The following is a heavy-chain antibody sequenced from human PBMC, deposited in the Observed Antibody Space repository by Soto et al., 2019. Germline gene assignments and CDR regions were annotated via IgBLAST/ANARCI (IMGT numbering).Heavy chain of an antibody. J-gene: IGHJ4*02. CDR1: GLTFSKYA. V-gene: IGHV3-23*01. Sequence: EVQLLESGGGLVEPGGSLRLSCAASGLTFSKYAMSWVRQAPGKGLEWVSALSGSGGTTYYADSVKGRFTISRDNPKNTVLPQMNSLRAEDTAVYYCAKVSDRAAAGRRSFDYWGQGTLVTVSS. CDR2: LSGSGGTT. CDR3: AKVSDRAAAGRRSFDY. D-gene: IGHD6-13*01.